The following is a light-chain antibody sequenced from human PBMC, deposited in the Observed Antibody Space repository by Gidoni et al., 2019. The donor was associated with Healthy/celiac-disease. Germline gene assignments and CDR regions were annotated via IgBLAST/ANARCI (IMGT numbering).Light chain of an antibody. Sequence: EIVLTQSPGTLSLSPGERATLSCRASQSVSSSYLAWYQQKPGQAPRLFIYGASSRATGIPDRFSGSGSGTDVTLTISRLEPEDFAVYYCQQYGSSPYTFGQGTKLEIK. CDR3: QQYGSSPYT. CDR1: QSVSSSY. V-gene: IGKV3-20*01. CDR2: GAS. J-gene: IGKJ2*01.